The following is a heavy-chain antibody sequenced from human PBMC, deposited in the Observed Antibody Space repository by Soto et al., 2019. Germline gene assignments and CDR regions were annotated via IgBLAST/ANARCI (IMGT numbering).Heavy chain of an antibody. CDR3: ARAVVPAATCMDV. D-gene: IGHD2-2*01. Sequence: QVQLQESGPGLVKPSQTLSLTCTVSGGSISSGGYYWSWIRQHPGKGLEWIGYIYYSGSTYYNPSLKRRVXXSXDMXKNQFSLKLSSVTAADTAVYYCARAVVPAATCMDVWGQGTTVTVSS. J-gene: IGHJ6*02. CDR1: GGSISSGGYY. CDR2: IYYSGST. V-gene: IGHV4-31*03.